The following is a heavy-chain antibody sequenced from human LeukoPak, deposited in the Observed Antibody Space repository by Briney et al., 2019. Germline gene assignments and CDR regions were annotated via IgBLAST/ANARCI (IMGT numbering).Heavy chain of an antibody. CDR1: GYTFTAYY. CDR2: INPNSGVT. D-gene: IGHD3-22*01. J-gene: IGHJ5*02. Sequence: ASVKVSCKASGYTFTAYYMHWVRQAPGQGLEWMGWINPNSGVTNYAQKFQGRVTMTRDTSISTAYMELSRLRSDDTAVYYCARDPDYYDSSGYYFGNWFDPWGQGTLVTVSS. CDR3: ARDPDYYDSSGYYFGNWFDP. V-gene: IGHV1-2*02.